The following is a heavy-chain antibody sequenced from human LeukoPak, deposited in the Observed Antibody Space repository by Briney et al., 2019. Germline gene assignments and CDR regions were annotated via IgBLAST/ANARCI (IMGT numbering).Heavy chain of an antibody. CDR3: AKDYPLAAEN. CDR1: GFSFSSYG. D-gene: IGHD6-25*01. J-gene: IGHJ4*02. V-gene: IGHV3-23*01. CDR2: IGDSGETT. Sequence: PGGSLRLSCAASGFSFSSYGMSWVRQAPGKGLEWVAVIGDSGETTIYRDSVKGRLTISRDNSKNTLFLQMSGLRVEDTAVYYCAKDYPLAAENWGQGTLVTVSS.